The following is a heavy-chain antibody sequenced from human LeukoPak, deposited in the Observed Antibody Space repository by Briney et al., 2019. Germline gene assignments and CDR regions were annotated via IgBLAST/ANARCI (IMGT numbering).Heavy chain of an antibody. CDR1: GFTFSSYG. D-gene: IGHD5-18*01. CDR3: ARDRGYSYGYYFDH. V-gene: IGHV3-33*01. J-gene: IGHJ4*02. Sequence: GGSLRLSCAASGFTFSSYGMHWVRQAPGKGLEWVAVIWYDGSNKYYADSVKGRFTISRDNSKNTLYLQMNSLRAEDTAVYYCARDRGYSYGYYFDHWGQGTLVTVSS. CDR2: IWYDGSNK.